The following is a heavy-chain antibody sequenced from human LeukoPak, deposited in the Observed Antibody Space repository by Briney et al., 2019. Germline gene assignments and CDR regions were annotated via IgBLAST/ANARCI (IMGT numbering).Heavy chain of an antibody. CDR2: IYHSGST. D-gene: IGHD2/OR15-2a*01. CDR1: GGSISSGGYS. Sequence: SETLSLTCAVSGGSISSGGYSWSWIRQPPGKGLEWIGYIYHSGSTYYNPSLKSRVTISVDRSKNQFSLKLSSVTAADTAVYYCARVHYLFYAFDIWGQGIMVTVSS. J-gene: IGHJ3*02. V-gene: IGHV4-30-2*01. CDR3: ARVHYLFYAFDI.